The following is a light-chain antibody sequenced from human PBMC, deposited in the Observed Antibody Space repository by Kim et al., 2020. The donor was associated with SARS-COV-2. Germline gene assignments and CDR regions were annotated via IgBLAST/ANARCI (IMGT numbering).Light chain of an antibody. J-gene: IGKJ5*01. Sequence: SPGERATLSCRASQSVSSNLAWYQQKPGQAPWLLIYGASNRATGIPGRFSGSGSGTEFTLTISSLQSEDFAVYYCQQYNNWPPITFGQGTRLEIK. CDR1: QSVSSN. V-gene: IGKV3-15*01. CDR3: QQYNNWPPIT. CDR2: GAS.